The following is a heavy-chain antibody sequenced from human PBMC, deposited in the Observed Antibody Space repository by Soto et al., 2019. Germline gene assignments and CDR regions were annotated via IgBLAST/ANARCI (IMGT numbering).Heavy chain of an antibody. CDR2: ISSSSSYI. D-gene: IGHD7-27*01. CDR1: GFTFSSYS. CDR3: AGETVDASFDY. V-gene: IGHV3-21*01. Sequence: EVQLVESGGGLVKPGGSLRLSCAASGFTFSSYSMNWVCQAPGKGLEWVSSISSSSSYIYYADSVKGRFTISRDNAKNSLYLQMNSLRAEDTAVYYCAGETVDASFDYWGQGTLVTVSS. J-gene: IGHJ4*02.